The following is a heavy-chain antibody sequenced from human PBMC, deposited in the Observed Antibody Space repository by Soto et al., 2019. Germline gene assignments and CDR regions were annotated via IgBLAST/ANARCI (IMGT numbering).Heavy chain of an antibody. CDR1: GESISSGGYY. J-gene: IGHJ4*02. D-gene: IGHD6-6*01. Sequence: QVQLQESGPGLVKPSQTLSLTCSVSGESISSGGYYWSCIRHHPGKGLEWIGYIYDSENAYYNPSLKSGVTISMDTSKNHFAMRLSSVTAADTAVYYCARASSSSSAADYWGQGILVTVSA. CDR2: IYDSENA. V-gene: IGHV4-31*03. CDR3: ARASSSSSAADY.